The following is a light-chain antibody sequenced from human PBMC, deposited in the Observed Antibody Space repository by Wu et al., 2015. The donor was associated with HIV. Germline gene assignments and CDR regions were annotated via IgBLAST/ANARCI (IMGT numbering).Light chain of an antibody. CDR1: QSINSW. J-gene: IGKJ2*01. CDR3: QQYNGYPYT. Sequence: DIQMTQSPSTLSGSVGDRAAITCRASQSINSWLAWYQQKPGKAPRLLIFKASVLEIGVPSRFSGSGSGTEFTLTISSLQPDDSATYYCQQYNGYPYTFGQGTKLEIK. CDR2: KAS. V-gene: IGKV1-5*03.